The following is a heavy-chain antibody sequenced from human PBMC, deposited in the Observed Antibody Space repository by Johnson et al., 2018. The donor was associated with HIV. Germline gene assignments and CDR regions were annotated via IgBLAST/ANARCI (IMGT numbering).Heavy chain of an antibody. V-gene: IGHV3-7*03. D-gene: IGHD6-6*01. CDR2: IKQDGSEK. Sequence: AQLVESGGGVVRPGGSLRLSCAASGFTFDDYGMSWVRQAPGKGLEWVANIKQDGSEKYYVDSVKGRFTISRDNAKNSLYLQMNRLRAEDTALYYCAKDEGSSSTSAFDIWGQGTMVTVSS. CDR1: GFTFDDYG. CDR3: AKDEGSSSTSAFDI. J-gene: IGHJ3*02.